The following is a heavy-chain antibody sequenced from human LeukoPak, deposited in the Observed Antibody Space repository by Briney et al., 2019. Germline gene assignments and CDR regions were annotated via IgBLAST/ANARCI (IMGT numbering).Heavy chain of an antibody. CDR2: IYYSGST. J-gene: IGHJ4*02. CDR1: GGSISSYY. Sequence: SETLSLTCTVSGGSISSYYWSWIRQPPGKGLEWIGYIYYSGSTNYNPSLKSRVTISVDTSKNQFSLKLSSVTAADTAVYYCARGAPSRLHPFDYWGQGTLVTVSS. D-gene: IGHD4-11*01. V-gene: IGHV4-59*01. CDR3: ARGAPSRLHPFDY.